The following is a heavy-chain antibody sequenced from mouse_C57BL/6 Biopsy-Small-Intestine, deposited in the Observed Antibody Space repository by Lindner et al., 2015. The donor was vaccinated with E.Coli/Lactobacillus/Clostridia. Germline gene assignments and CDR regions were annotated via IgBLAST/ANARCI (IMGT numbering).Heavy chain of an antibody. CDR1: GYTFTSYW. Sequence: VQLQESGAELAKPGAPVKLSCKASGYTFTSYWMHWVKQRPGQGLEWIGYINPSSPYINHNQKFKDKATLTANKSSNTAHMHLSSLTSDDSAVYYCARNDFDGPMDYWGQGTSVTVSS. D-gene: IGHD2-4*01. CDR2: INPSSPYI. V-gene: IGHV1-7*01. CDR3: ARNDFDGPMDY. J-gene: IGHJ4*01.